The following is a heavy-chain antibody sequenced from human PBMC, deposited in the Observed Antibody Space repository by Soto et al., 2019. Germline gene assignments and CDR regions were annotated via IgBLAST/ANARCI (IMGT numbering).Heavy chain of an antibody. CDR2: INPSGGST. CDR1: GYTFTSYY. Sequence: ASVKVSCKASGYTFTSYYMHWVRQAPGQGLEWMGIINPSGGSTSYAQKFQGRVTMTRDTSTSTVYMELSSLRSEDTAVYYRARDFPPGPPTVLGYGDYDRLLFDVWGEGTLVTFSS. D-gene: IGHD4-17*01. CDR3: ARDFPPGPPTVLGYGDYDRLLFDV. V-gene: IGHV1-46*01. J-gene: IGHJ4*02.